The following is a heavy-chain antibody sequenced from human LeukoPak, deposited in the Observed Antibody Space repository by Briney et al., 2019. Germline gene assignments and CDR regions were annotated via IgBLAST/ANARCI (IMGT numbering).Heavy chain of an antibody. CDR3: ARGFGGEEVFDY. CDR1: GGSISSNDYY. Sequence: SETLSLTCIVSGGSISSNDYYWSWIRQPAWKGLEWIWRIYTSGSTNYNPSLKSRLSISVDTSKSQFSLKLLSVTAADTAVYFCARGFGGEEVFDYWGQGTLVTVSS. J-gene: IGHJ4*02. D-gene: IGHD2-15*01. V-gene: IGHV4-61*02. CDR2: IYTSGST.